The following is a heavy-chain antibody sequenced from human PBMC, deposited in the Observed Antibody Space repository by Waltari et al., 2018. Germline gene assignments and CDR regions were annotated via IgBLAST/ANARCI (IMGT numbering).Heavy chain of an antibody. V-gene: IGHV1-69*10. CDR1: GGTFSSYA. CDR3: ARGASIAAAGLNWIDP. CDR2: IIPILGIA. D-gene: IGHD6-13*01. Sequence: QVQLVQSGAEVKKPGSSVKVSCKASGGTFSSYAISWVRQAPGQGLEWMGGIIPILGIANYAQKFQGRVTITADKSTSTAYMELSSLRSEDTAVYYCARGASIAAAGLNWIDPWGQGTLVTVSS. J-gene: IGHJ5*02.